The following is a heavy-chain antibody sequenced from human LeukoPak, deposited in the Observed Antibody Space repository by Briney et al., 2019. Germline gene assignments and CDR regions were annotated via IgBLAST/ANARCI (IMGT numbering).Heavy chain of an antibody. CDR2: ISSSSSYI. J-gene: IGHJ5*01. Sequence: GGSLRLSCAASGFTFSSYTMNWVRQAPGKGLEWVSCISSSSSYIYYADSVKGRFTISRDNTKNSLILQMDSLIAEDTAVYYCARGKTAFDILTSYDSWGQGTLVTVSS. CDR3: ARGKTAFDILTSYDS. CDR1: GFTFSSYT. D-gene: IGHD3-9*01. V-gene: IGHV3-21*01.